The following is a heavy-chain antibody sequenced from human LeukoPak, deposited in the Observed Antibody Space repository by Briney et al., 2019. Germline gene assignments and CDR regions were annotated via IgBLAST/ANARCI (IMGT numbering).Heavy chain of an antibody. D-gene: IGHD1-26*01. CDR1: GGTFSSYA. V-gene: IGHV1-69*06. J-gene: IGHJ4*02. CDR3: ARENRVGDPGYDY. CDR2: IIPIFGTA. Sequence: SVKVSCKASGGTFSSYAISWVRQAPGQGLEWMGGIIPIFGTANYAQKFQGRVTITAGKSSSTAYMELSSLRSEDTAVYYCARENRVGDPGYDYWGQGTLVTVSS.